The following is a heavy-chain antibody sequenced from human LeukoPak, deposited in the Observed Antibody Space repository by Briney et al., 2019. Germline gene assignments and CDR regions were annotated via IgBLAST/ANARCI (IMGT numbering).Heavy chain of an antibody. V-gene: IGHV1-2*02. CDR2: INPNSGGT. J-gene: IGHJ4*02. CDR3: ARAPDTLISLVPFDY. CDR1: GYTFTSYA. D-gene: IGHD6-13*01. Sequence: VSVKVSCKASGYTFTSYAMNWVRQAPGQGLEWMGWINPNSGGTNYAQKFQGRVTMTRDTSISTAYMELSRLRSDDTALYYCARAPDTLISLVPFDYWGQGTLVTVSS.